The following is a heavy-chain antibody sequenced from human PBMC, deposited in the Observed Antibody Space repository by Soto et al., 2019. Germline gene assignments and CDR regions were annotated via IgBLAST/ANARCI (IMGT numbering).Heavy chain of an antibody. CDR1: EYNFGNYW. CDR3: SRMQYSYGQLDYFDY. V-gene: IGHV5-51*01. CDR2: IYPGDSEI. Sequence: PGESLKISCKGSEYNFGNYWIGWVRQMPGKGLEWMGIIYPGDSEIRYRPSFQGQVTISADKSISTAYLQWSSLKASDTALYFCSRMQYSYGQLDYFDYWGQGTQVTVSS. J-gene: IGHJ4*02. D-gene: IGHD3-16*01.